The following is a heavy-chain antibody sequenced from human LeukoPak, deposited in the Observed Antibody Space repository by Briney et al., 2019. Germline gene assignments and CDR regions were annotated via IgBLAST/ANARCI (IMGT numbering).Heavy chain of an antibody. CDR2: ILYDESKK. D-gene: IGHD6-13*01. J-gene: IGHJ1*01. Sequence: GKSLRLSCVASGFTFTNYGMHWVRQAPGKGLEWVAAILYDESKKYYADSVKGRFTISRDNSKNTLYLQMNSLRAEDTAVYYCAKALSLVQLVRAEYFQHWGQGTLVTVSS. CDR1: GFTFTNYG. V-gene: IGHV3-30*18. CDR3: AKALSLVQLVRAEYFQH.